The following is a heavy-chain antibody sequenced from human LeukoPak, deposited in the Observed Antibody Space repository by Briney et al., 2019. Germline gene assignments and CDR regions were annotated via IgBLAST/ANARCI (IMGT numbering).Heavy chain of an antibody. V-gene: IGHV3-48*01. CDR2: FTSMSRTI. D-gene: IGHD1-26*01. CDR1: GFTFSRYS. J-gene: IGHJ4*02. CDR3: AAKGNGYTGIYVFAH. Sequence: PGGSLRLSCAASGFTFSRYSMTWVRQAPGKGLEWVSSFTSMSRTIYYADSVKGRFTISRDNAKNSLYLQMNSLRAEDTAVYYCAAKGNGYTGIYVFAHWGQGTLATVSS.